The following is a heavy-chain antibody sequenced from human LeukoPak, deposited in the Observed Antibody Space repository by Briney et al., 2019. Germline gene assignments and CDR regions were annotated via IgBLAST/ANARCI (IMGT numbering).Heavy chain of an antibody. CDR2: ISAYNGNT. J-gene: IGHJ4*02. D-gene: IGHD6-19*01. CDR1: GYTFTSYG. Sequence: ASVKVSCKASGYTFTSYGISWVRQAPGQGLEWMGWISAYNGNTNYAQKLQGRVTITTDTSTSTAYMELRSLRSDDTAVYYCARDSEAYSSGWYEYWGQGTLVTVSS. V-gene: IGHV1-18*01. CDR3: ARDSEAYSSGWYEY.